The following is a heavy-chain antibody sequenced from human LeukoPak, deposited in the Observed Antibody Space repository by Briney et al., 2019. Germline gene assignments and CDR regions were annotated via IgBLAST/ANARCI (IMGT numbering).Heavy chain of an antibody. CDR2: IYYSGST. CDR1: GGSISSGDYY. Sequence: PSQTLSLTCTVSGGSISSGDYYWSWIRQPPGKGLEWIGYIYYSGSTYYNPSLKSRVTISVDTSKNQFSLKLSSVTAADTAAYYCARETAYCSGGSCSTHGWFDPWGQGTLVTVSS. J-gene: IGHJ5*02. V-gene: IGHV4-30-4*08. D-gene: IGHD2-15*01. CDR3: ARETAYCSGGSCSTHGWFDP.